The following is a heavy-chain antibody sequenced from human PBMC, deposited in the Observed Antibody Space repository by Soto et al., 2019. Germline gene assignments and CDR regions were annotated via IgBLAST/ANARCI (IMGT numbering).Heavy chain of an antibody. Sequence: EVQLLESGGGLVQPGGSLRLSCAASGFTFSSYAMRWVRQAPGKGLEWVSSISGSSDSTYYADSVKGRFTISRDNSKNTLYLQMNSLGAEDTAVYYCARRGSGNYYDYWGQGTLVTVSS. CDR3: ARRGSGNYYDY. D-gene: IGHD1-26*01. CDR1: GFTFSSYA. J-gene: IGHJ4*02. CDR2: ISGSSDST. V-gene: IGHV3-23*01.